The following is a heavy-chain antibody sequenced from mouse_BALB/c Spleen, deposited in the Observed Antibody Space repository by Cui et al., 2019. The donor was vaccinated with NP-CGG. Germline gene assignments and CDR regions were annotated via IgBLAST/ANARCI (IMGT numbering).Heavy chain of an antibody. J-gene: IGHJ2*01. CDR2: IDPNSGGT. CDR3: ARYDYYGSSYFDY. CDR1: GFTFNSYL. V-gene: IGHV1-72*01. Sequence: QVHLQQPGAELVKPGASVTLSCKASGFTFNSYLLHWVKQRPGRGLEWMGRIDPNSGGTRYNGKFKSKATLTVDKPSSTAYMRLSSLTSEDSAVYYCARYDYYGSSYFDYWGQGTTLTVSS. D-gene: IGHD1-1*01.